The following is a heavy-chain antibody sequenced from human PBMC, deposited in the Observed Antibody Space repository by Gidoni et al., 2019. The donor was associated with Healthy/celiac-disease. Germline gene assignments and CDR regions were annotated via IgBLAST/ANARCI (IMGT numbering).Heavy chain of an antibody. CDR1: GFPFSSFA. V-gene: IGHV3-23*01. CDR3: ALLVVVAATQN. D-gene: IGHD2-15*01. CDR2: IRVSGGST. Sequence: EVQLLESGGGLVQPGGSLRLSCAASGFPFSSFAMSWVRQAPGKGLEWVSAIRVSGGSTYYADSVKGRFTISRDNSKNTLYLQMNSLRAEDTAVYYCALLVVVAATQNWGQGTLVTVSS. J-gene: IGHJ4*02.